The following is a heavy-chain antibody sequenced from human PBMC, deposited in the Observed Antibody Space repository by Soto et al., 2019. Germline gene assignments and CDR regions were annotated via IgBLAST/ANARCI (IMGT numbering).Heavy chain of an antibody. D-gene: IGHD6-19*01. J-gene: IGHJ4*02. V-gene: IGHV3-15*01. CDR2: IKRNIDGGTT. Sequence: VQLVESGGGLVKPGGSLRLSCAASGFTFNNAWMSWVRQAPGGGLEWVGRIKRNIDGGTTDYAAPVKGRFAISREDSNSILYLQMNSLKSEDTAVYYCTTVDAVVLNWGQGILVTVSS. CDR3: TTVDAVVLN. CDR1: GFTFNNAW.